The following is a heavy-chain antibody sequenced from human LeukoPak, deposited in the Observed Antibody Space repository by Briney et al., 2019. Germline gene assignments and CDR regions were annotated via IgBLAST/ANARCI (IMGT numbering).Heavy chain of an antibody. J-gene: IGHJ5*02. Sequence: PGGSLRLSCAASGFPLSSYAMSWVRQAPGKGLEWVSATSSSDAGTYYADSVRGRFTISRDNSKNTLYLQMNSLTAEDTAVHYCVRAYHPGGWFDPWGQGTLVTVSS. CDR3: VRAYHPGGWFDP. CDR1: GFPLSSYA. D-gene: IGHD2-21*01. V-gene: IGHV3-23*01. CDR2: TSSSDAGT.